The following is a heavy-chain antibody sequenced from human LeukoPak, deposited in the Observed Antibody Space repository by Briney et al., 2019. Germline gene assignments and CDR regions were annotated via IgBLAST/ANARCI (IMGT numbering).Heavy chain of an antibody. J-gene: IGHJ4*02. V-gene: IGHV1-8*01. D-gene: IGHD6-19*01. CDR2: VNPDSGKT. CDR3: ARGVAGGDF. Sequence: GASVTVSCKASVYTFISHEINWVRLATGQGLAWMGCVNPDSGKTAYAQKFQGRLIMTRNTSINTVYMELGSLKSEDTAVCYCARGVAGGDFCGQGTLVTVSS. CDR1: VYTFISHE.